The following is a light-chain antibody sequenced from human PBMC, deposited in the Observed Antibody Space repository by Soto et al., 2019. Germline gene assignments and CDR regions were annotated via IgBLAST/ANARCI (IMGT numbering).Light chain of an antibody. CDR2: LNSDGSH. V-gene: IGLV4-69*01. CDR1: SGHSSYA. J-gene: IGLJ3*02. CDR3: QTWDTGIHWA. Sequence: QLVLTQSPSASASLGASVKLTCTLSSGHSSYAIAWHQQQPEKGPRYLMKLNSDGSHSKGDGIPDRFSGSSSGAERYLTISSLQSEDEADYFCQTWDTGIHWAFGGGTKVTVL.